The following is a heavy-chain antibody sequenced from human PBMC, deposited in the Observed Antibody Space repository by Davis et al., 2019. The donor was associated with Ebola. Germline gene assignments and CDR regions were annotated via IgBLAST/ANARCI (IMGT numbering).Heavy chain of an antibody. CDR3: AREAPFCGGDSLDY. D-gene: IGHD2-21*01. CDR1: EFTFSSYE. CDR2: IDSSASTS. Sequence: PGGSLRLSCAASEFTFSSYEMNWVRQAPGKGLEWVSYIDSSASTSYYADPVKGRFTIPSDNAKNSLFLQMNSLTAEDTALFYCAREAPFCGGDSLDYWGQGTLVTVSS. V-gene: IGHV3-48*03. J-gene: IGHJ4*02.